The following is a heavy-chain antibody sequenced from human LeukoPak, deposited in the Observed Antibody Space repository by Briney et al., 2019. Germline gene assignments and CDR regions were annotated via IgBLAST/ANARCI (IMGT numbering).Heavy chain of an antibody. D-gene: IGHD3-22*01. J-gene: IGHJ3*02. CDR3: ARRGYYDSSGYWPLGAFDI. CDR2: IYPGDSDT. Sequence: GESLKISCKGSGYSFTSYWIGWVRQMPGKGLEWMGIIYPGDSDTRYRPSFQGQVTISADKSISTAYLQWSSLKASDTAMYYCARRGYYDSSGYWPLGAFDIWGQGTMVTVSS. V-gene: IGHV5-51*01. CDR1: GYSFTSYW.